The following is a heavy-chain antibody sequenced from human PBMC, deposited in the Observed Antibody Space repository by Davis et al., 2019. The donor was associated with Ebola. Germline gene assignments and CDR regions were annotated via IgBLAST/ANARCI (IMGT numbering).Heavy chain of an antibody. J-gene: IGHJ5*02. CDR3: ARETPARGFDP. V-gene: IGHV3-53*01. CDR2: IYSGVGGTT. CDR1: GFIVSSNY. Sequence: GESLKISCAVSGFIVSSNYMSWVRQAPGKGPEWVSVIYSGVGGTTFYAEAVKGRFTISRGNSKNTLFLDMKSLRAEDTAVYYCARETPARGFDPWGQGTLVTVSS. D-gene: IGHD6-6*01.